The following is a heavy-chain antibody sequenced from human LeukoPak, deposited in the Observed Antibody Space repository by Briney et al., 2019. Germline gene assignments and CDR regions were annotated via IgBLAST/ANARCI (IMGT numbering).Heavy chain of an antibody. CDR2: ISQSGST. V-gene: IGHV4-39*07. D-gene: IGHD3-16*01. CDR1: GGSISSSTYY. CDR3: ARAPFSPTYYFDY. Sequence: PSETLSLTCTVSGGSISSSTYYWGWIRQPPGKGLEWIGSISQSGSTYDNPSLKSRVTISVDTSKNQFSLKLSSVTAADTAVYYCARAPFSPTYYFDYWGQGTLVTVSS. J-gene: IGHJ4*02.